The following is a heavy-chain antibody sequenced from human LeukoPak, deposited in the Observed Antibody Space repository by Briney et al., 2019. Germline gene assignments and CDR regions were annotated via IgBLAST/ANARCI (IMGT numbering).Heavy chain of an antibody. CDR2: INPKSGAT. V-gene: IGHV1-2*02. CDR1: GYIFTVYY. Sequence: AASVKVSCKASGYIFTVYYIHWVRQAPGQGPEWMGWINPKSGATKYEQKFKGRVSMTRDSSSSTAYMELARPRSDDTAVYYCARALYNGFDWTAPDMWGHGTLVTVSS. D-gene: IGHD3-9*01. CDR3: ARALYNGFDWTAPDM. J-gene: IGHJ3*02.